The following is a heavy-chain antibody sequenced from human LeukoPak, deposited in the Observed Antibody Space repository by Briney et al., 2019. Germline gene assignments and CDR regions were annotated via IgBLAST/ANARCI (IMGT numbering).Heavy chain of an antibody. Sequence: PGGSLRLSCAASGFTFSDYYMSWIRQAPGKGLEWVSYISSSGSTIYYADSVKGRFTISRDNAKNSLYLQMNSLRAEDTAVYYCARVQPYCSGGSCYREIAFDIWGQGTMVTVSS. V-gene: IGHV3-11*01. CDR1: GFTFSDYY. D-gene: IGHD2-15*01. CDR2: ISSSGSTI. J-gene: IGHJ3*02. CDR3: ARVQPYCSGGSCYREIAFDI.